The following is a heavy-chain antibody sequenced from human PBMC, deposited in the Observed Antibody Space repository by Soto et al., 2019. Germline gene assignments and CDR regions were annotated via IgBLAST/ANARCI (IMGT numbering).Heavy chain of an antibody. CDR1: GFPFSSYA. CDR2: INSASTTT. Sequence: DVQLVASGGGLVQPGGSLRLSCAASGFPFSSYAMHWVRQAPGKGLEWISYINSASTTTVHADSVKGRFTVSRDNAKNSVYLQLSSLRPEDTAVYYCARDLSQGGQGTLVTVSS. V-gene: IGHV3-48*01. J-gene: IGHJ4*02. CDR3: ARDLSQ.